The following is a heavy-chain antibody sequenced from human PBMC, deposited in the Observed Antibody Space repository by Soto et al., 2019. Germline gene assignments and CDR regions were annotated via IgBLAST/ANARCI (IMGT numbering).Heavy chain of an antibody. CDR3: AREKVYGDYVWLNWFDP. V-gene: IGHV1-69*13. Sequence: GASVKVSCKASGGTFSSYAIRWVRQAPGQGLEWMGGIIPIFGTANYAQKFQGRVTITADESTSTAYMELSSLRSEDTAVYYCAREKVYGDYVWLNWFDPWGQGTLVTVSS. CDR1: GGTFSSYA. CDR2: IIPIFGTA. D-gene: IGHD4-17*01. J-gene: IGHJ5*02.